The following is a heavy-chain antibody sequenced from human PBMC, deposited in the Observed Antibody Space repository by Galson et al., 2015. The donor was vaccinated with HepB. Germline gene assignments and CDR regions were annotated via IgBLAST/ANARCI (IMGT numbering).Heavy chain of an antibody. D-gene: IGHD1-1*01. CDR2: ISPSTGST. CDR1: AYTFTSQH. CDR3: AREKSRITTIRGPKMFYGLDL. Sequence: SVKVSCKASAYTFTSQHIHWIRRAPGQGLEWMGIISPSTGSTTFAQKFQGRIIMTGDTSTSTVYMELSALRRDDTAVYFCAREKSRITTIRGPKMFYGLDLWGQGTTVTVSS. V-gene: IGHV1-46*01. J-gene: IGHJ6*02.